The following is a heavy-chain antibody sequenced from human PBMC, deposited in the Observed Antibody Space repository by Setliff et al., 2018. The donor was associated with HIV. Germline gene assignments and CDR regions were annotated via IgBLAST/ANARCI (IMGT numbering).Heavy chain of an antibody. Sequence: SETLSLTCSVSSYSISGGYYWGWIRQPPGKGLEWIGYISYSGSTNYNPSLKSRVTISVDTSKNQFSLELSSVTASDTAVYYCARSPERGYDSDWFDPWGQGTLVTVSS. CDR2: ISYSGST. D-gene: IGHD5-12*01. V-gene: IGHV4-61*08. CDR1: SYSISGGYY. J-gene: IGHJ5*02. CDR3: ARSPERGYDSDWFDP.